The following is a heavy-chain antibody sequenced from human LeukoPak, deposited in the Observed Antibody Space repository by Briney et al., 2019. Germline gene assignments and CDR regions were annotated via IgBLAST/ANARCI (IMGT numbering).Heavy chain of an antibody. CDR1: GYSISSGYY. D-gene: IGHD3-22*01. Sequence: SETLSLTCTVSGYSISSGYYWGWIRQPPGKGLEWIGSIYHSGSTYYNPSLKSRVTISVDTSKNQFSLKLSSVTAADTAVYYCARDSYDSSGYYYDFYYYYGMDVWGQGTTVTVSS. V-gene: IGHV4-38-2*02. CDR2: IYHSGST. J-gene: IGHJ6*02. CDR3: ARDSYDSSGYYYDFYYYYGMDV.